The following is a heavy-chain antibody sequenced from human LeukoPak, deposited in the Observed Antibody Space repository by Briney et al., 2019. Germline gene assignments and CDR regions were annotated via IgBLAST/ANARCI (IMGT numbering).Heavy chain of an antibody. V-gene: IGHV4-4*07. J-gene: IGHJ4*02. CDR3: ARVKSVAGDTEAYFDY. Sequence: SETLSLTCSVSGGSISGYYWSWIRQPAGKGLEWIGLIYTSGSTNYNPSLKSRVTISVDTSKNQFSLKLSSVTAADTAVYYCARVKSVAGDTEAYFDYWGQGTLVTVSS. CDR2: IYTSGST. CDR1: GGSISGYY. D-gene: IGHD6-19*01.